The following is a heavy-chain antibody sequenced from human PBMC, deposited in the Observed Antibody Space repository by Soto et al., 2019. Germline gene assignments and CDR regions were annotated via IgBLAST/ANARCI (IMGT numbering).Heavy chain of an antibody. V-gene: IGHV3-30-3*01. CDR3: AKGFYYYDSSGYYYFDY. J-gene: IGHJ4*02. CDR1: GFIFTSST. D-gene: IGHD3-22*01. CDR2: ISHDGANK. Sequence: GGSLRLSCAPPGFIFTSSTMHWVRQAPGKGLEWVEVISHDGANKYYADSVKGRFTISRDNSKNTLYLEMRSLRAEDTAVYYCAKGFYYYDSSGYYYFDYWGQGTLVTVSS.